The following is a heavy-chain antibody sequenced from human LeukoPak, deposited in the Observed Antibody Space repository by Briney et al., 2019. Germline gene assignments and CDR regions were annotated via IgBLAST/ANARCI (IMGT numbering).Heavy chain of an antibody. J-gene: IGHJ6*03. D-gene: IGHD6-19*01. CDR2: IFYSGST. Sequence: KPSETLSLTCTVSGGSISTSSYYWGWVRQPPGKGLEWIGNIFYSGSTYYSPSLKSRVTISLDTSRNQFSLKLNSVTAADTAVYYCARGGSGWNYYYYYMDVWGKGTTVTISS. V-gene: IGHV4-39*07. CDR1: GGSISTSSYY. CDR3: ARGGSGWNYYYYYMDV.